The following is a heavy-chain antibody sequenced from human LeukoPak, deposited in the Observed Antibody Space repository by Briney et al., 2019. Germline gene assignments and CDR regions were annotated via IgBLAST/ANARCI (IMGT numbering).Heavy chain of an antibody. CDR2: ISSSSSYI. Sequence: KSGGSLRLSCAASGFTFSSYSMNWVRQAPGKGLEWVSSISSSSSYIYYADSVKGRFTISRDNAKNSLYLQMNSLRAEDTAVYYCARDFHAYYYDSSGYYSWRYFDYWGQGTLVTVSS. CDR3: ARDFHAYYYDSSGYYSWRYFDY. J-gene: IGHJ4*02. CDR1: GFTFSSYS. D-gene: IGHD3-22*01. V-gene: IGHV3-21*01.